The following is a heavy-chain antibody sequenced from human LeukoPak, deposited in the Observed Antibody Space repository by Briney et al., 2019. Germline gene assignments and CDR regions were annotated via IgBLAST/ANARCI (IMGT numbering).Heavy chain of an antibody. D-gene: IGHD3-22*01. CDR2: INPNSGGT. CDR1: GYTFTGYY. Sequence: APVKVSCKASGYTFTGYYMHWVRQAPGQGLEWMGWINPNSGGTNYAQKFQGRVTMTRDTSISTAYMELSRLRSDDTAVYYCASLDGYYDSSGYLHDYWGQGTLVTVSS. J-gene: IGHJ4*02. CDR3: ASLDGYYDSSGYLHDY. V-gene: IGHV1-2*02.